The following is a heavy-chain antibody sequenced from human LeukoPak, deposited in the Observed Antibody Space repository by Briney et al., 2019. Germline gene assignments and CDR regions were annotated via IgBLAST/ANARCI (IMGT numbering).Heavy chain of an antibody. CDR3: VRDSDHAPDY. Sequence: ASVKVSCKASGYTFTSYGTSWVRQAPGQGLEWMGWISAYNGNTNYAQKLQGRVTLTTDTSTSTAHMDLRSLRSDDTAVYYCVRDSDHAPDYWGQGTLVTVSS. D-gene: IGHD3-10*01. CDR1: GYTFTSYG. J-gene: IGHJ4*02. CDR2: ISAYNGNT. V-gene: IGHV1-18*01.